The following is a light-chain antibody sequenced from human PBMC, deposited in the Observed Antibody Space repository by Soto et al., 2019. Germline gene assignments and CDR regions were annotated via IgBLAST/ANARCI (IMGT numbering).Light chain of an antibody. Sequence: IVMTQSPVTLSVSPGEKATLSCRASQSVTNNLAWYQQTPGQAPRLLIYRASTRATGVPVRFSGSGSGTQFTLTISSLQSEDSAVYFCQQYNHWPGTFDQGTKVEIK. CDR2: RAS. J-gene: IGKJ1*01. CDR3: QQYNHWPGT. V-gene: IGKV3D-15*01. CDR1: QSVTNN.